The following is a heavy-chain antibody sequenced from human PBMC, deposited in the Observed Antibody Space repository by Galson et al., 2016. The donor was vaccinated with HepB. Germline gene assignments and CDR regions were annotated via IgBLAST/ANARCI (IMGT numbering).Heavy chain of an antibody. D-gene: IGHD4-17*01. CDR3: AKEGDYSYDYCSMDV. Sequence: SLRLSCAASGFTFSSYAVSWVRQAPGKGLEWVSAISGRGGSTYYADSVKGRFTISRDNSKNTVYLQMNSLRAGDTAVYYCAKEGDYSYDYCSMDVWGQGTTVTVSS. V-gene: IGHV3-23*01. J-gene: IGHJ6*02. CDR1: GFTFSSYA. CDR2: ISGRGGST.